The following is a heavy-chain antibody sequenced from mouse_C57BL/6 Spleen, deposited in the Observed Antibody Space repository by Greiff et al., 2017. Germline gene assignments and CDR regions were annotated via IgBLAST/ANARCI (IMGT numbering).Heavy chain of an antibody. J-gene: IGHJ3*01. V-gene: IGHV14-1*01. D-gene: IGHD4-1*01. Sequence: VQLQQSGAELVRPGASVKLSCTASGFNIKDYYMHWVKQRPEQGLEWIGRIDPEDGDTEYAPKFQGKATMTANTSSNTAYLQLSSLTSEDTAVYYCTETGTRFAYWGQGTLVTVSA. CDR3: TETGTRFAY. CDR1: GFNIKDYY. CDR2: IDPEDGDT.